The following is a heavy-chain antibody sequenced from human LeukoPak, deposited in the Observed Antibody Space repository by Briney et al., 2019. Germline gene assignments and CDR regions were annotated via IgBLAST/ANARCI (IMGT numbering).Heavy chain of an antibody. J-gene: IGHJ6*02. V-gene: IGHV3-30-3*01. CDR2: ISYDGSNK. Sequence: GGSLRLSCAASGFTFSSYAMHWVRQAPGKGLEWVAVISYDGSNKYYADSVNGRFTISRDNSKNTLYLQMNSLRAEDTAVYYCAREEKEATVTTQRVYYYYGMDVWGQGTTVTVSS. CDR1: GFTFSSYA. CDR3: AREEKEATVTTQRVYYYYGMDV. D-gene: IGHD4-17*01.